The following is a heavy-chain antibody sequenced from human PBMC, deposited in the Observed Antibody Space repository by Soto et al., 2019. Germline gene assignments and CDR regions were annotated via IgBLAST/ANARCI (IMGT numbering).Heavy chain of an antibody. CDR2: INPNSGGT. CDR3: ARAGLYLGELSPYDY. J-gene: IGHJ4*02. CDR1: GYTFTGYF. Sequence: GASVKVSCKASGYTFTGYFMHWVRQAPGQGLEWMGWINPNSGGTNYAQKFQGRVTMTRDTSISTAYMELSRLRSDDTAVYYCARAGLYLGELSPYDYWGQGTLVT. V-gene: IGHV1-2*02. D-gene: IGHD3-16*02.